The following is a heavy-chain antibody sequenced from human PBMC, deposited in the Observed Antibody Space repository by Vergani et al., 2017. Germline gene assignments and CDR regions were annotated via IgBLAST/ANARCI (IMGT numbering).Heavy chain of an antibody. V-gene: IGHV3-7*01. J-gene: IGHJ2*01. CDR2: IKQDGSEK. D-gene: IGHD6-19*01. Sequence: EVQLVESGGGLVQPGGSLRLSCAASGFTFSSYWMSWVRQAPGKGLEWVANIKQDGSEKYYVDSVKGRFTISRDNAKNSLYLQMNSMRAEDTAVYYCARHRKLAVAGYFYWYFDLWGGGTLVTVSS. CDR1: GFTFSSYW. CDR3: ARHRKLAVAGYFYWYFDL.